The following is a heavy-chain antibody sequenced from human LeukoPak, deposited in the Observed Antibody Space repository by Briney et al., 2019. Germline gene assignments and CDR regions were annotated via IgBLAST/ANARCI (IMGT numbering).Heavy chain of an antibody. V-gene: IGHV3-7*05. CDR3: ARDSSPGYYDYVWGTYPRY. CDR2: IKQDGGEK. J-gene: IGHJ4*02. CDR1: GFTFNNYW. Sequence: PGGSLRLSCGASGFTFNNYWMSWVRQAPGKGLEWVANIKQDGGEKYYVASVMGRFTISRDNAKNSLYLQMNSLRAEDTAVYYCARDSSPGYYDYVWGTYPRYWGQGTLVTVSS. D-gene: IGHD3-16*02.